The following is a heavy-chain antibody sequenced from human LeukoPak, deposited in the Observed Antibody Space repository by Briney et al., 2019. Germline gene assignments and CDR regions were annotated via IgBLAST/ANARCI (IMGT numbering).Heavy chain of an antibody. J-gene: IGHJ3*02. CDR2: ISSSSSYI. V-gene: IGHV3-21*01. D-gene: IGHD3-22*01. CDR3: ARGRYYDSSGYPFDAFDI. Sequence: GGSLRLSCAASGSTFSSYSMTWVRQAPGKGLEWVSSISSSSSYIYYADPVKGRFTTSRDNTKNSLNLQMDSLRAEDTAVYYCARGRYYDSSGYPFDAFDIWGQGTMVIVSS. CDR1: GSTFSSYS.